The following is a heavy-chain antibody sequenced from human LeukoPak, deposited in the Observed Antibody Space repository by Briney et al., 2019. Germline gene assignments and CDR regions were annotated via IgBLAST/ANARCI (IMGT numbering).Heavy chain of an antibody. J-gene: IGHJ4*02. V-gene: IGHV1-2*04. CDR3: ARERRYCSGGSCYFDY. CDR1: GYTFTGYY. Sequence: ASVKVSCKASGYTFTGYYMHWVRQAPGQGLEWMGWINPNSGGTNYAQKFQGWVTMTRDTSISTAYMELSRLRSDDAAVYYCARERRYCSGGSCYFDYWGQGTLVTVSS. CDR2: INPNSGGT. D-gene: IGHD2-15*01.